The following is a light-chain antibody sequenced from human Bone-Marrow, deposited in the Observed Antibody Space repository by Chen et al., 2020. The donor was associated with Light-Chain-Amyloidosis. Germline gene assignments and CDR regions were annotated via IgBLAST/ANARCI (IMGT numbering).Light chain of an antibody. CDR1: NIVSTS. CDR2: DDR. CDR3: QVWDRSSDRPV. Sequence: SYVLTQPSPVSVASGQTATIARGGNNIVSTSVHWYQQTPGQAPLLVVYDDRDRPSGIPERLSGSNSGTPATLTISRVDAGDEADYYCQVWDRSSDRPVFGGGTKLTVL. J-gene: IGLJ3*02. V-gene: IGLV3-21*02.